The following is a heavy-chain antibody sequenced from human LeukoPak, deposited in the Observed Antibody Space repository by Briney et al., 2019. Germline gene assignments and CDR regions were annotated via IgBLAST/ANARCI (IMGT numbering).Heavy chain of an antibody. CDR2: INHSGST. Sequence: SETLSPTCAVYGGSFSGYYWSWIRQPPGKGLEWIGEINHSGSTNYNPSLKSRVTISVDTSKNQFSLKLSSVTAADTAVYYCARGALLYYYDSSGYSYFDYWGQGTLVTVSS. D-gene: IGHD3-22*01. J-gene: IGHJ4*02. CDR3: ARGALLYYYDSSGYSYFDY. CDR1: GGSFSGYY. V-gene: IGHV4-34*01.